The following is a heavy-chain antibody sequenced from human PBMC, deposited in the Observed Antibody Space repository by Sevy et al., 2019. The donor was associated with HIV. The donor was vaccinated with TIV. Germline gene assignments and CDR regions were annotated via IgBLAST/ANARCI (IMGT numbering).Heavy chain of an antibody. CDR2: VYPGDSDT. Sequence: GESLKISCKGSGYSFANNWIGWVRQMPGKGLEWMGIVYPGDSDTTYSLSFQGQVTISVDKPISTAYRQWNSLKASDTAMYYCARLPGAAAGLYYFDYWGQGTLVTVSS. D-gene: IGHD6-13*01. V-gene: IGHV5-51*04. CDR3: ARLPGAAAGLYYFDY. CDR1: GYSFANNW. J-gene: IGHJ4*02.